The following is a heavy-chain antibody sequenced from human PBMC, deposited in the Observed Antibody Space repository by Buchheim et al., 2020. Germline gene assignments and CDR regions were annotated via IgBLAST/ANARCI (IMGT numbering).Heavy chain of an antibody. CDR1: GFTFSNYG. CDR2: TSYDGYNK. D-gene: IGHD1-26*01. V-gene: IGHV3-30*03. CDR3: ARISWEPWYFDL. Sequence: QVQLVESGGGVVQPGRSLRLSCAASGFTFSNYGMHWVRQAPGKGLEWVAATSYDGYNKFYADSVKGRFTISRDNSKNTLFLQMNSLRAEDTAVYYCARISWEPWYFDLWGRGTL. J-gene: IGHJ2*01.